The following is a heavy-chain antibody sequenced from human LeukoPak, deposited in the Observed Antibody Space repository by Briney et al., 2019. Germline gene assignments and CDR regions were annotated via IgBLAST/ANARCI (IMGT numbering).Heavy chain of an antibody. D-gene: IGHD3-10*01. CDR1: GGSISSGDYY. J-gene: IGHJ4*02. V-gene: IGHV4-30-4*01. CDR3: ARVPSGEYGDYLDY. Sequence: SQTLSLTCTVSGGSISSGDYYWSWIRQPPGKGLEWIGYIYYSGSTYCNPSLKSRVTISVDTSKNQFSLKLSSVTAADTAVYYCARVPSGEYGDYLDYWGQGTLVTVSS. CDR2: IYYSGST.